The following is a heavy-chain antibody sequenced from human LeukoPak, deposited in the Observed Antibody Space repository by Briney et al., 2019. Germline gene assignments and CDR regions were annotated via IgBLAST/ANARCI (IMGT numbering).Heavy chain of an antibody. CDR3: ARLRSTGYYDSSGSRRAALDY. V-gene: IGHV4-39*01. D-gene: IGHD3-22*01. CDR2: IYYSGST. CDR1: GRSISSSSYY. J-gene: IGHJ4*02. Sequence: SETLSLTCTVSGRSISSSSYYWGWIRQPPGKGLEWIGSIYYSGSTYYNPSLKSRVTISVDTSKNQFSLTLSSVTAADTAVYYCARLRSTGYYDSSGSRRAALDYWGQGTLVTVSS.